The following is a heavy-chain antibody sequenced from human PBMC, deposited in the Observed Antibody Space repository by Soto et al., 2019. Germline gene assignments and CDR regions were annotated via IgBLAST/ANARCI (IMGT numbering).Heavy chain of an antibody. CDR3: VRDGHCITTRCYGNWFAP. CDR2: INSDASHT. CDR1: GFTFSTYC. J-gene: IGHJ5*02. V-gene: IGHV3-74*01. Sequence: EVQLVESGGGLVQPGGSLRLSCAASGFTFSTYCMHWIRQVPGKGLEWVSRINSDASHTYYADSVKGRFTISIDIAKNTMHLEMNSLRAEDTAVYYCVRDGHCITTRCYGNWFAPWGQGTLVTVSS. D-gene: IGHD2-2*01.